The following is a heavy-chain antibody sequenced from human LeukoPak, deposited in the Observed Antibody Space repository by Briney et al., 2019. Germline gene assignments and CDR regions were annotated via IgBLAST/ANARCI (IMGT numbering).Heavy chain of an antibody. D-gene: IGHD5-12*01. CDR3: ARVYSGYDFGYYYYMDV. CDR1: GFTFSSYA. J-gene: IGHJ6*03. V-gene: IGHV3-23*01. Sequence: GGSLRLSCAASGFTFSSYAMSWVRQAPGKGLEWVSAISGSGGSTYYADSVKGRFTISRDNSKNTLYLQMNSLRAEDTAVYYCARVYSGYDFGYYYYMDVWGKGTTVTVSS. CDR2: ISGSGGST.